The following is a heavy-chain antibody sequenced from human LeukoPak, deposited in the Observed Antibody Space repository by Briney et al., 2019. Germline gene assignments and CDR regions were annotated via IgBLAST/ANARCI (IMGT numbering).Heavy chain of an antibody. D-gene: IGHD1-1*01. Sequence: PGGSLRLSCAASGFTFSTYWMVWVRQAPGKGLEWVANIKQDGTEKYYVDSVKGRFTISRDNARNSLYLQMNTLRVEDTAVYFCARTSVQLERHNPLDYWGQGTLVTVSS. V-gene: IGHV3-7*01. CDR2: IKQDGTEK. CDR1: GFTFSTYW. CDR3: ARTSVQLERHNPLDY. J-gene: IGHJ4*02.